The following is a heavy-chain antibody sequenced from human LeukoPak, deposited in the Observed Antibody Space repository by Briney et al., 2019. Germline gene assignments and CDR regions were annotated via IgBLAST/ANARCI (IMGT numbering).Heavy chain of an antibody. D-gene: IGHD6-13*01. CDR2: INHSGST. V-gene: IGHV4-34*01. CDR3: ARQQTLAFDY. CDR1: GGSFSGYY. Sequence: PSETLSLTCAVYGGSFSGYYWSWIRQPPGKGLEWIGEINHSGSTNYNPSLKSRVTISVDTSKNQFSLQLNSVTPEDTAVYYCARQQTLAFDYWGQGTLVTVSS. J-gene: IGHJ4*02.